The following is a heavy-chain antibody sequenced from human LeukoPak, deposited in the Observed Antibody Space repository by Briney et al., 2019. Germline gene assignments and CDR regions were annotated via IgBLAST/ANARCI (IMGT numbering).Heavy chain of an antibody. Sequence: SVKVSCKASGGSFSDYSISWVRQAPGQGLEWMGRIIAILDTAHYAQKFQGRFTITADKSTTTVYMELSSLRSDDTAVYYCVRSGYDYDWFDPWGQVTVV. D-gene: IGHD5-12*01. CDR3: VRSGYDYDWFDP. CDR2: IIAILDTA. CDR1: GGSFSDYS. V-gene: IGHV1-69*08. J-gene: IGHJ5*02.